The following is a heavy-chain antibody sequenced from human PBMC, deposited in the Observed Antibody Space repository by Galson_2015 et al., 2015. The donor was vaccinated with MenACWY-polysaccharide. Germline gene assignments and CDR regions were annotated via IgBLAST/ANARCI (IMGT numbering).Heavy chain of an antibody. Sequence: SLRLSCAASEFIFTSYAMAWVRQAPGKGLEWVSGISGSGGATYYADSVKGRFTISRDNSKNTLYLQMDSLRAEDTALYYCAKGGRVGGTTLAFDSWGQGALVTVTS. CDR3: AKGGRVGGTTLAFDS. V-gene: IGHV3-23*01. D-gene: IGHD1-1*01. CDR1: EFIFTSYA. CDR2: ISGSGGAT. J-gene: IGHJ4*02.